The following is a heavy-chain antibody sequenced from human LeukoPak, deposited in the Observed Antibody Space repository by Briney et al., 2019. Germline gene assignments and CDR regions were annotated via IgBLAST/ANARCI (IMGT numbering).Heavy chain of an antibody. J-gene: IGHJ5*01. CDR2: ITWNSAYK. D-gene: IGHD4-23*01. CDR1: GFTFEHYG. CDR3: AKASDYGGNEFDF. V-gene: IGHV3-9*01. Sequence: PGRSLTLSCAASGFTFEHYGMHWVRQVPGKGLEWVSYITWNSAYKGYAASVRGRFAISRDNAKKSLHLQMNSLTGDYTAFYYCAKASDYGGNEFDFWGQGTLVTVSS.